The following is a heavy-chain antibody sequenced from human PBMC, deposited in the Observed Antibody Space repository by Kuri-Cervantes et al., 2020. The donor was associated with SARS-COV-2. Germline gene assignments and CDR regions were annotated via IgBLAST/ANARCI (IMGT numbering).Heavy chain of an antibody. CDR1: GFTFSSYS. CDR3: ARVVFRWELPGAFDI. J-gene: IGHJ3*02. V-gene: IGHV3-21*01. Sequence: GESLKISCAASGFTFSSYSMNWVRQAPGKGLEWVSSISSSSSYIYYADSVKGRFTISRDNAENSLYLQMNSLRAEDTAVYYCARVVFRWELPGAFDIWGQGTMVTVSS. CDR2: ISSSSSYI. D-gene: IGHD1-26*01.